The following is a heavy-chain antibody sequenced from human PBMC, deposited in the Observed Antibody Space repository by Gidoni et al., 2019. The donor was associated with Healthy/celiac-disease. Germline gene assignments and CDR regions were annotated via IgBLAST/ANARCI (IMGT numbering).Heavy chain of an antibody. D-gene: IGHD5-18*01. CDR2: INHSGST. J-gene: IGHJ4*02. CDR1: GGSFSGYY. CDR3: ARATWIQLWN. V-gene: IGHV4-34*01. Sequence: QVQLQQWGAGLLKPSETLSLTCAVYGGSFSGYYWSWIRQPPGKGLEWIGEINHSGSTTYNPSLKSRVTISVDTSKNQFSLKLSSVTAADTAVYYCARATWIQLWNWGQGTLVTVSS.